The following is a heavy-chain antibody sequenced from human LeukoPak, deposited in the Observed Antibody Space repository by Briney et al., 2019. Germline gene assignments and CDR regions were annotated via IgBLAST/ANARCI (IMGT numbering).Heavy chain of an antibody. D-gene: IGHD7-27*01. Sequence: GGSLRLSCAASGFTFSDYWMSWVRQAPGKGPEWVATIKQDGSEEHHVDSVEGRFTVSRDNARNSLFLQMNSLRVEDTAVYYCTTYKNWVAGDVWGQGTTVSVSS. V-gene: IGHV3-7*01. CDR2: IKQDGSEE. CDR3: TTYKNWVAGDV. J-gene: IGHJ6*02. CDR1: GFTFSDYW.